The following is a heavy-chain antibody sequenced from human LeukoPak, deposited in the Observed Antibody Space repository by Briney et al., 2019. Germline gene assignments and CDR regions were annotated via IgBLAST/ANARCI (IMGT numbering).Heavy chain of an antibody. J-gene: IGHJ4*02. D-gene: IGHD3-10*01. CDR1: GFPFHNYW. V-gene: IGHV3-7*01. CDR3: ARGLYGSGRRSLMAH. Sequence: GGSLRLSCAASGFPFHNYWTTWVRQAPGKGLEWVANINQDDNEKYYLDSVKGRFTISRDNAETSLFLQMTSLRVEDTAIYYCARGLYGSGRRSLMAHWGPGTLVAVSS. CDR2: INQDDNEK.